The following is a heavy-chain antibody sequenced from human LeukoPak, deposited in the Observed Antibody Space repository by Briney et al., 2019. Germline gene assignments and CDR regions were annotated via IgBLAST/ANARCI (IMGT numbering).Heavy chain of an antibody. CDR1: GGTFSSYA. CDR3: ARGWEGWFDP. V-gene: IGHV1-69*13. J-gene: IGHJ5*02. D-gene: IGHD1-26*01. CDR2: IIPIFGTA. Sequence: ASVKVSCKASGGTFSSYAISWVRQAPGRGLEWMGGIIPIFGTANYAQKFQGRVTITADESTSTAYMELSSLRSEDTAVYYCARGWEGWFDPWGQGTLVTVSS.